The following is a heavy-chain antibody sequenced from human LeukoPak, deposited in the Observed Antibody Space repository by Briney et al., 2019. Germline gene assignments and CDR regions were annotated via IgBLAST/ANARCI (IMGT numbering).Heavy chain of an antibody. CDR2: ISSTGSPI. CDR1: GFTFSRFG. CDR3: AQKGGTDY. J-gene: IGHJ4*02. Sequence: GGSLRLSCEASGFTFSRFGMNWVRQAPGKGLEWVSYISSTGSPIYYADSVKGRFTISRDNAKNSLYLQMNSLRDDDTAVYYCAQKGGTDYWGQGTLVTVSS. V-gene: IGHV3-48*02. D-gene: IGHD2-15*01.